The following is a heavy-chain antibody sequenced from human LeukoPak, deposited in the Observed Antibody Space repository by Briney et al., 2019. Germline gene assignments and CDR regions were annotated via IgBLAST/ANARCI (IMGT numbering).Heavy chain of an antibody. Sequence: SETLSLTCTVSGGSISSSSYYWGWIRQPPGKGLEWIGSIYYGGSTYYNPSLKSRVTISVDTSKNQFSLKLSSVTAADTAVYYCARDVVAAPGTWDYWGQGTLVTVSS. V-gene: IGHV4-39*07. CDR1: GGSISSSSYY. J-gene: IGHJ4*02. D-gene: IGHD6-13*01. CDR3: ARDVVAAPGTWDY. CDR2: IYYGGST.